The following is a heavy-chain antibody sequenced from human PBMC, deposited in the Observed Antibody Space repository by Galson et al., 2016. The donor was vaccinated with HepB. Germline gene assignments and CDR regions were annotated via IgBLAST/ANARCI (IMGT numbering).Heavy chain of an antibody. Sequence: SLRLSCAASGFTFSNCVMNWVRQAPGKGLEWVSDISDSGLTTYYADSVKGRFTISRDNSQRTLHLQMNSLRAEDTAVYYCAKGGYYDFWTEYLIGYWGQGTLVTVSS. D-gene: IGHD3/OR15-3a*01. V-gene: IGHV3-23*01. J-gene: IGHJ4*02. CDR1: GFTFSNCV. CDR2: ISDSGLTT. CDR3: AKGGYYDFWTEYLIGY.